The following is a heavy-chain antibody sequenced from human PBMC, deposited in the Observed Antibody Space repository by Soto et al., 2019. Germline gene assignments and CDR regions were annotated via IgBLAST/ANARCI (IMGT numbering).Heavy chain of an antibody. CDR1: GGSISSYY. D-gene: IGHD4-17*01. J-gene: IGHJ3*02. V-gene: IGHV4-59*08. Sequence: SETLSLTCTVSGGSISSYYWSWFRQPPGKGLEWIGYIYYSGSTNYNPSLKSRVTISVDTSKNQFSLKLSSVTAADTAVYYCARRYGHAFDSWGQGTRVTVSS. CDR2: IYYSGST. CDR3: ARRYGHAFDS.